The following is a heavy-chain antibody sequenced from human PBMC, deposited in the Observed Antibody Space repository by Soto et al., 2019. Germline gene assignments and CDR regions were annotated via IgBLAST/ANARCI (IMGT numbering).Heavy chain of an antibody. CDR1: GFTFSSYA. D-gene: IGHD3-3*01. CDR3: ARGYDFWSGYYYPYGMDV. Sequence: QVQLVESGGGVVQPGRSLRLSCAASGFTFSSYAMHWVRQAPGKGLEWVAVISYDGRNKNHADTVKGRFTISRDNSKNTLYLQMNSLRAEDTAVYYCARGYDFWSGYYYPYGMDVWGQGTTVTVSS. CDR2: ISYDGRNK. J-gene: IGHJ6*02. V-gene: IGHV3-30*04.